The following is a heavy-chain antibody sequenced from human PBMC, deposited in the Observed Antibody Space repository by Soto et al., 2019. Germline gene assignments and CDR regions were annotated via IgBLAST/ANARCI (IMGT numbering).Heavy chain of an antibody. Sequence: QVQLVESGGGVVQPGRSLRLSCAASGFRFSSYGMNWVRQSPGKGLEWVAVIWCDGSNKFYGNSVQGRFTISRDNSRNTLYLQMNRLRDEDTAVYYCATEGKDDSVKGGFDNWGQGTLVTVSS. CDR2: IWCDGSNK. CDR3: ATEGKDDSVKGGFDN. D-gene: IGHD3-22*01. J-gene: IGHJ4*02. CDR1: GFRFSSYG. V-gene: IGHV3-33*01.